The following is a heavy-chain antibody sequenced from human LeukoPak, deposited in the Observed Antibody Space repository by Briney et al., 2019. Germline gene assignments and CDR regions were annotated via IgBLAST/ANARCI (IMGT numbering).Heavy chain of an antibody. CDR2: IRYDGNIQ. Sequence: GGSLRLSCAVAGFPFGSYAMHWVRQAPGKGLEWVAFIRYDGNIQYCADSVKGRFTISRDNSKDTLYLQMSSLRAEDTAVYYCATIAMAGPFDYWGQGTLVTVSS. D-gene: IGHD6-19*01. CDR1: GFPFGSYA. CDR3: ATIAMAGPFDY. V-gene: IGHV3-30*02. J-gene: IGHJ4*02.